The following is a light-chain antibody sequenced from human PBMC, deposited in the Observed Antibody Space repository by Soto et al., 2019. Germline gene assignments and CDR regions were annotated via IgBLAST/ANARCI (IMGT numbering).Light chain of an antibody. CDR1: QNISSC. CDR3: HQYNSYSWT. J-gene: IGKJ1*01. CDR2: KAS. Sequence: HMTLSPYTRSALAGEGSTITCRASQNISSCLAWYQQKPGKAPKLLIYKASSLESGVPSRFSGSGSGTEFTLTISSLQTDDFATYYCHQYNSYSWTFGQGTNVDIK. V-gene: IGKV1-5*03.